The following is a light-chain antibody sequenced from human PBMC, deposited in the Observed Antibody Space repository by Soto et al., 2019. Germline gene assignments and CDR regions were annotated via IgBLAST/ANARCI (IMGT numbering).Light chain of an antibody. V-gene: IGKV1-6*01. Sequence: AIQMTQSPSSLSASVGDRVTMTCRASQGIKNDLGWYQQRPGKAPRLLIYGASTLYNGVPSRFSATGSGIDFTLTINSLQPEDFATYYCLQDFTYPRTFGPGTRV. J-gene: IGKJ3*01. CDR2: GAS. CDR1: QGIKND. CDR3: LQDFTYPRT.